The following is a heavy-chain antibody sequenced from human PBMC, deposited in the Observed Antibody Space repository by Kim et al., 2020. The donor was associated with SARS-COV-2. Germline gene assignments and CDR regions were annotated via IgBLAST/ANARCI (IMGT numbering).Heavy chain of an antibody. V-gene: IGHV3-23*01. CDR1: GFTFSSYV. D-gene: IGHD5-12*01. Sequence: GGSLRLSCVASGFTFSSYVMSWVRQAPGKGLEWVSGITDSGGDTYYADSVKGRFTISRDNSKNILYLQMNSLRAEDTAIYYCAKDSGPVDIAAAIDSWG. J-gene: IGHJ5*01. CDR3: AKDSGPVDIAAAIDS. CDR2: ITDSGGDT.